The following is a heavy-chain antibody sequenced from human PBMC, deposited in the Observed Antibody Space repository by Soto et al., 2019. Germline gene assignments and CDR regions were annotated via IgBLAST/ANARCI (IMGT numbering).Heavy chain of an antibody. CDR1: GGSISSGDYY. V-gene: IGHV4-30-4*01. Sequence: LSLTCTVSGGSISSGDYYWSWIRQPPGKGLEWIGYIYYSGSTYYNPSLKSRVTISVDTSKNQFSLKLSSVTAADTAVYYCASGGDSSSWYNTFFDHWGQGTLVTVSS. CDR2: IYYSGST. CDR3: ASGGDSSSWYNTFFDH. D-gene: IGHD6-13*01. J-gene: IGHJ4*02.